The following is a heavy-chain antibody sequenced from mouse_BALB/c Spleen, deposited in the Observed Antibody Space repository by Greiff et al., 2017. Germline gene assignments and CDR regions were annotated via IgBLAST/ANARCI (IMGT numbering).Heavy chain of an antibody. CDR3: ARDYGSSYGAY. CDR2: IYPGDGDT. CDR1: GYAFSSYW. D-gene: IGHD1-1*01. Sequence: QVQLQQSGAELVRPGSSVKISCKASGYAFSSYWMNWVKQRPGQGLEWIGQIYPGDGDTNYNGKFKGKATLTAYKSSSTAYMQLSSLTSEDSAVYFCARDYGSSYGAYWGQGTLVTVSA. V-gene: IGHV1-80*01. J-gene: IGHJ3*01.